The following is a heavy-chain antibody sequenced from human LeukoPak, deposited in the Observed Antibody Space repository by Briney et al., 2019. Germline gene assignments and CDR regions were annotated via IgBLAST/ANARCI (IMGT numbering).Heavy chain of an antibody. Sequence: SETLSLPCTVSGVSISSYYWSWIRQPPGRGLEWIGYIYYSGSTNYNPPLKSRVTISVDTSKNQFSLKLSSVTAADTAVYYCARALRGFDYWGQGTLVTVSS. D-gene: IGHD3-9*01. CDR3: ARALRGFDY. CDR1: GVSISSYY. J-gene: IGHJ4*02. CDR2: IYYSGST. V-gene: IGHV4-59*01.